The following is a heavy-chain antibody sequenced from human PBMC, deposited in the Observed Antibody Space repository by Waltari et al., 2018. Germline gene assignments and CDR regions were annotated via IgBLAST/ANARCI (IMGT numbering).Heavy chain of an antibody. V-gene: IGHV4-38-2*01. CDR3: ARSPTTARGDFDY. D-gene: IGHD5-18*01. J-gene: IGHJ4*02. CDR1: GYSISSGYY. CDR2: INHSGSP. Sequence: QVQLQESGPGLVKPSETLSLTCAVSGYSISSGYYWGWIRQPPGKGLEWIGEINHSGSPNYNPSLKSRVTISVDTSKNQFSLKLSSVTAADTAVYYCARSPTTARGDFDYWGQGTLVTVSS.